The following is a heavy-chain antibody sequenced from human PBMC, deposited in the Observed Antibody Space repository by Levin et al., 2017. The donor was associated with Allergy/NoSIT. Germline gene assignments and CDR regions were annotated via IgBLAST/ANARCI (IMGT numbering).Heavy chain of an antibody. CDR1: GGSISSGGYS. D-gene: IGHD2-2*03. CDR2: IYHSGST. J-gene: IGHJ6*03. Sequence: SQTLSLTCAVSGGSISSGGYSWSWIRQPPGKGLEWIGYIYHSGSTYYNPSLKSRVTISVDRSKNQFSLKLSSVTAADTAVYYCARGPPLDYYYYYMDGWGKGTTVTVSS. V-gene: IGHV4-30-2*01. CDR3: ARGPPLDYYYYYMDG.